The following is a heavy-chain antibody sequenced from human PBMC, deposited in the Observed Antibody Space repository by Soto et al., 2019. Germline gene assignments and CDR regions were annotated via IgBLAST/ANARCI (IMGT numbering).Heavy chain of an antibody. CDR1: GYTFTSYY. Sequence: ASVKVSCKASGYTFTSYYMHWVRQAPGQGLEWMGIINPSGGSTSYAQKFQGRVTMTRDTSTSTVYMELSSLRSEDTAVYYCARARFLEWLLEYYYYGMDVWGQGTTVTVSS. CDR3: ARARFLEWLLEYYYYGMDV. CDR2: INPSGGST. J-gene: IGHJ6*02. D-gene: IGHD3-3*01. V-gene: IGHV1-46*01.